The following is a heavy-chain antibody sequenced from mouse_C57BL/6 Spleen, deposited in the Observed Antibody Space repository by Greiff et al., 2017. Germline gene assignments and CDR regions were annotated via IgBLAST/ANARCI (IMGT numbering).Heavy chain of an antibody. Sequence: QVQLQQPGAELVMPGASVKLSCKASGYTFTSYWMHWVKQRPGQGLEWIGEIDPSDSYTNYNQKFKGKSTLTVDKSSSAAYLQLSSLPSEDAAVYYGARSDGNLWYVGVWGTGTTVTVSS. J-gene: IGHJ1*03. CDR3: ARSDGNLWYVGV. V-gene: IGHV1-69*01. D-gene: IGHD2-1*01. CDR2: IDPSDSYT. CDR1: GYTFTSYW.